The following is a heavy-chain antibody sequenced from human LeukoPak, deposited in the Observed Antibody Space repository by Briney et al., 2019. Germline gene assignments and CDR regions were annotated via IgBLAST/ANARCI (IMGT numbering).Heavy chain of an antibody. CDR2: MYYSGST. CDR3: ARRSISGNSWDYFDY. CDR1: GASISSYY. D-gene: IGHD4-23*01. J-gene: IGHJ4*02. V-gene: IGHV4-59*08. Sequence: SETLSLTCTVSGASISSYYWSWIRQPPGKGLECSAFMYYSGSTNYNPSLKSRVTISVDTSKNQFSLKLSSVTAADTAVYYCARRSISGNSWDYFDYWGQGTLVTVSS.